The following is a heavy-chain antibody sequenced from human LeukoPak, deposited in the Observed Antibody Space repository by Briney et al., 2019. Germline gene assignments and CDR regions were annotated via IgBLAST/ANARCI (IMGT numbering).Heavy chain of an antibody. CDR1: GYSFTSYW. D-gene: IGHD3-10*01. CDR3: ARQGLGTYYYGSGKSGNAFDI. CDR2: IYPGDSDT. Sequence: GESLKISCKGSGYSFTSYWIGWVRQMPGKGLEWMGIIYPGDSDTRYSPSFQGQVTISADKSISTAYLQWSSLKASDTAMYYCARQGLGTYYYGSGKSGNAFDIWGQGTMVTASS. J-gene: IGHJ3*02. V-gene: IGHV5-51*01.